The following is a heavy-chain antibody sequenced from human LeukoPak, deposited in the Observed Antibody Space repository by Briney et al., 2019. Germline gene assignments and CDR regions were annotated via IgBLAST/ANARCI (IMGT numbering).Heavy chain of an antibody. J-gene: IGHJ6*02. Sequence: ASVKVSCKTSGYTFTGYYMHWVRQAPGQGLEWMGWINPNSGGTNYAQKFQGRVNMTRDTSISTAYMELSRLRSDDTAVYYCAKDYYDSSGYYYDPLYYYGMDVWGQGTTVTVSS. CDR1: GYTFTGYY. CDR2: INPNSGGT. V-gene: IGHV1-2*02. CDR3: AKDYYDSSGYYYDPLYYYGMDV. D-gene: IGHD3-22*01.